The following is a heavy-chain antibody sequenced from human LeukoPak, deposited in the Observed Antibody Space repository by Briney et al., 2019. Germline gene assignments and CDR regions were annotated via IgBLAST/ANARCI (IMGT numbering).Heavy chain of an antibody. D-gene: IGHD3-22*01. CDR2: IIPILGIA. Sequence: SVKVSCKASGGTLSSYAISWVRQAPGQGLEWMGRIIPILGIANYAQKFQGRVTITADKSTSTAYMELSSLRSEDTAVYYCARATYYYDSSGHYGMDVWGQGTTVTVSS. J-gene: IGHJ6*02. CDR3: ARATYYYDSSGHYGMDV. CDR1: GGTLSSYA. V-gene: IGHV1-69*04.